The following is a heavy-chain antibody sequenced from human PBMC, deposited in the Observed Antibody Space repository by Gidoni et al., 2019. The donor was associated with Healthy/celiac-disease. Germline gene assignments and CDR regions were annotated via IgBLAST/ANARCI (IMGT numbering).Heavy chain of an antibody. V-gene: IGHV4-31*02. Sequence: KGLEWIGYIYYSGSTYYNPSLKSRVTISVDTSKNQFSLKLSSVTAADTAVYYCARDKYYGMDVWGQGTTVTVSS. J-gene: IGHJ6*02. CDR2: IYYSGST. CDR3: ARDKYYGMDV.